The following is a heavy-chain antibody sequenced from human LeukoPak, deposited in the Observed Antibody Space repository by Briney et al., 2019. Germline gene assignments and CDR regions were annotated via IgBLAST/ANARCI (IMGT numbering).Heavy chain of an antibody. Sequence: PSQTLSLTCTVSGGSISSGSSYWSWIRQPAGKGLEWIGRIYTSGSTNYNPSLKSRVTISVDTSKNQFSLKLSSVTAADTAVYYCAREGVAYCGGDCYSFWFDPWGQGTLVTVSS. CDR3: AREGVAYCGGDCYSFWFDP. CDR2: IYTSGST. J-gene: IGHJ5*02. CDR1: GGSISSGSSY. D-gene: IGHD2-21*02. V-gene: IGHV4-61*02.